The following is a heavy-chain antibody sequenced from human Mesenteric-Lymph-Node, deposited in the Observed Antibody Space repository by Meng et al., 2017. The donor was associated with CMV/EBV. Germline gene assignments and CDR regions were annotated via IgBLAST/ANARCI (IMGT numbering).Heavy chain of an antibody. D-gene: IGHD2/OR15-2a*01. CDR2: VIPIVNIP. Sequence: SVKVSCKVSEGTFSTYNINWVRQAPGQGLEWMGAVIPIVNIPTYAQKFQDRVTITADKSTSTAYMELSSLKSDDTAMYYCARNRNTYGMDVWGQGTTVTVSS. V-gene: IGHV1-69*10. J-gene: IGHJ6*02. CDR3: ARNRNTYGMDV. CDR1: EGTFSTYN.